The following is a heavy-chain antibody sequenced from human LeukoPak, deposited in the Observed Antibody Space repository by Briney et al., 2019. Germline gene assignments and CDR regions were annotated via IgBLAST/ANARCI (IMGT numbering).Heavy chain of an antibody. D-gene: IGHD3-22*01. J-gene: IGHJ4*02. CDR3: AREPVPRSSGLQY. CDR1: GFTLTYCT. Sequence: GPSVRVSCRPSGFTLTYCTISGGRQAPGQGLEGRGRIIPIFGTADYAQKFQGRVTMTTDESTSTAYMELSSLRSEDTAVYYCAREPVPRSSGLQYWGQGTLVTVSS. CDR2: IIPIFGTA. V-gene: IGHV1-69*05.